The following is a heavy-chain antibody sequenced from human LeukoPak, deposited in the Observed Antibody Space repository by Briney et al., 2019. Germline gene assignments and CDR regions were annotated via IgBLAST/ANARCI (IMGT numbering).Heavy chain of an antibody. D-gene: IGHD2-2*01. CDR3: ARVVVPAAMNDY. J-gene: IGHJ4*02. V-gene: IGHV4-34*01. CDR2: IYHSGST. CDR1: ARSFSGYY. Sequence: SETLSLTCAVYARSFSGYYWSWIRQPPGKGLEWIGEIYHSGSTNHNPSLKSRVTISVDTPKNQFSLRLSSVTAADTAVYYCARVVVPAAMNDYWGQGTLVTVSS.